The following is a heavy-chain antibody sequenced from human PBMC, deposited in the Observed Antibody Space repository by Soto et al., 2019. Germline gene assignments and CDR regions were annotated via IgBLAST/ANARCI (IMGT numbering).Heavy chain of an antibody. CDR2: IYSGGST. V-gene: IGHV3-53*01. CDR3: ASDPPATRHRRHV. CDR1: GFTVSSNY. Sequence: VSLRLSCAASGFTVSSNYMSWVRQAPGKGLEWVSVIYSGGSTYYADSVRGRFTISRDNSKNTLYLQMKSLRAEDTAVYYFASDPPATRHRRHVLGQGTTV. J-gene: IGHJ6*02.